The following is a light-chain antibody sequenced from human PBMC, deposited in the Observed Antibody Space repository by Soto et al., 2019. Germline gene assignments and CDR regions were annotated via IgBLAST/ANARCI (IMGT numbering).Light chain of an antibody. CDR3: RQRYALPPIP. V-gene: IGKV3-11*01. CDR1: RSVRSY. J-gene: IGKJ5*01. Sequence: EIVLTQSPATLSLSPGERATLSCRASRSVRSYLAWYQQNPGQAPRLLIYDASNRAAGIPARFSGRGSETDFTHTISNREPEEFAFYCCRQRYALPPIPFGQGTRLEIK. CDR2: DAS.